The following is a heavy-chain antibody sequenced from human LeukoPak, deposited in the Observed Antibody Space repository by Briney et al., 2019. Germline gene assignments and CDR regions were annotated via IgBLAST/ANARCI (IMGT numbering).Heavy chain of an antibody. CDR2: IYYSGST. Sequence: SETLSLTCSVSGGSISSYYWSWIRQPPGKGLEWIGYIYYSGSTNYNPSLKSRVTISVDTSKNQFSLKLSSVTAADTAVYYCARLGPTPVTTFLDYWGQGTLVTVSS. J-gene: IGHJ4*02. CDR1: GGSISSYY. V-gene: IGHV4-59*08. D-gene: IGHD4-11*01. CDR3: ARLGPTPVTTFLDY.